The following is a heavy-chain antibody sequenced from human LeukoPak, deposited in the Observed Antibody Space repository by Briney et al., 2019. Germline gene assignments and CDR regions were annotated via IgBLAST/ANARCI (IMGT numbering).Heavy chain of an antibody. Sequence: ASVKVSCKASGYTFTTYYMHWVRQAPGQGLEWMGRINPNSGGTNYAQKFQGRVTMTRDTSISTAYMELSRLRSDDTAVYYCAREDDTSWFDPWGQGTLVTVSS. D-gene: IGHD3-22*01. V-gene: IGHV1-2*06. J-gene: IGHJ5*02. CDR2: INPNSGGT. CDR3: AREDDTSWFDP. CDR1: GYTFTTYY.